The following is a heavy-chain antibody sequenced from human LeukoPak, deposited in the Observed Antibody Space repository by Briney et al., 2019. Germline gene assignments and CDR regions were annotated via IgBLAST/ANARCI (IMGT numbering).Heavy chain of an antibody. V-gene: IGHV1-8*01. CDR3: ARAPLGEGYYYYYMDV. Sequence: SGYTFSSYDXXXXRXAXGQXLXXXXXXXXNSGTTGFAQKFQGRVSLTRDISRSTAYMELTNLRSEDTAVYYCARAPLGEGYYYYYMDVWGKGTTVTVSS. CDR2: XXXNSGTT. J-gene: IGHJ6*03. D-gene: IGHD3-16*02. CDR1: GYTFSSYD.